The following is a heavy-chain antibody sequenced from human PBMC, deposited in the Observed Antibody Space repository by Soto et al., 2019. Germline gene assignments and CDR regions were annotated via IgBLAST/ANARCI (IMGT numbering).Heavy chain of an antibody. Sequence: DVQLVESGGGLMQPGESLRLSCAASGLTVSGKKYVAWVRQAPGKGLEWVSALYDVDGSFYADSVTSRFTTSSDSSKTTVYLQMNGLRPDDTAVYYCATWHEREHAYDVWGQGTTVTVSS. CDR3: ATWHEREHAYDV. J-gene: IGHJ3*01. CDR1: GLTVSGKKY. D-gene: IGHD1-1*01. V-gene: IGHV3-53*01. CDR2: LYDVDGS.